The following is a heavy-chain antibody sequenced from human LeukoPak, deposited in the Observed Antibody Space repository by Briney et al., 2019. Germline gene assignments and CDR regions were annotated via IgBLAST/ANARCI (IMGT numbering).Heavy chain of an antibody. D-gene: IGHD3-3*01. V-gene: IGHV3-15*01. CDR2: IKSKTDGGTT. Sequence: GGSLRLSCAASGFTFSNAWMSWVRQAPEKGLEWVGRIKSKTDGGTTDYAAPVKGRFAISRDDSKNTLYLQMNSLRAEDTAVYYCARGESTIFGVLMQHDYWGQGTLVTVSS. CDR3: ARGESTIFGVLMQHDY. CDR1: GFTFSNAW. J-gene: IGHJ4*02.